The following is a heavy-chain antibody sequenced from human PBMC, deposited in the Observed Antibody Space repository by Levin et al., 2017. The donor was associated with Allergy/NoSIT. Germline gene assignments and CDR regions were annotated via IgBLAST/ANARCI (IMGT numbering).Heavy chain of an antibody. J-gene: IGHJ6*02. V-gene: IGHV3-21*01. CDR1: GFTFSSYS. Sequence: GGSLRLSCAASGFTFSSYSMNWVRQAPGKGLEWVSSISSSSSYIYYADSVKGRFTISRDNAKNSLYLQMNSLRAEDTAVYYCARVSYLGSGYDSDDGDYYYYDYGMDGWGQGTTVTVSS. CDR2: ISSSSSYI. D-gene: IGHD5-12*01. CDR3: ARVSYLGSGYDSDDGDYYYYDYGMDG.